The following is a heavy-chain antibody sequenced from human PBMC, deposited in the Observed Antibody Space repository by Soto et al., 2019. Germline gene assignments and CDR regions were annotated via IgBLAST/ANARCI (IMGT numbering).Heavy chain of an antibody. D-gene: IGHD6-13*01. V-gene: IGHV3-23*01. J-gene: IGHJ6*02. CDR3: AKPSSGYSSSWYYYYGMDV. CDR2: ISGSGGST. CDR1: GFTFSSYA. Sequence: LRLSCAASGFTFSSYAMSWVRQAPGKGLEWVSAISGSGGSTYYADSVKGRFTIPRDNSKNTLYLQMNSLRAEDTAVYYCAKPSSGYSSSWYYYYGMDVWGQGTTVTVSS.